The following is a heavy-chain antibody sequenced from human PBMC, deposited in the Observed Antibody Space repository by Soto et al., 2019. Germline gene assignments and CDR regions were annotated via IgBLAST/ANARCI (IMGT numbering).Heavy chain of an antibody. V-gene: IGHV4-34*01. CDR2: INHSGST. J-gene: IGHJ6*02. D-gene: IGHD2-15*01. CDR3: ASEYCSGGSCYYGMDV. CDR1: GGSISSYY. Sequence: PSETLSLTCTVSGGSISSYYWSWIRQPPGKGLEWIGEINHSGSTNYNPSLKSRVTISVDTSKNQFSLKLSSVTAADTAVYYCASEYCSGGSCYYGMDVWGQGTTVTVSS.